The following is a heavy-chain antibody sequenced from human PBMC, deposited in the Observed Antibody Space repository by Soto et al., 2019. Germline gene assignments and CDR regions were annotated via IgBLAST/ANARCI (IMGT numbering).Heavy chain of an antibody. CDR2: ISYDGSNK. CDR1: GFTFSSYA. J-gene: IGHJ2*01. Sequence: GGSLRLSCAASGFTFSSYAMHWVRQAPGKGLEWVAVISYDGSNKYYADSVKGRFTISRDNSKNTLYLQMNSLRAEDTAVYYCARVGSWVYWYFDLWGRGTLVTVSS. CDR3: ARVGSWVYWYFDL. D-gene: IGHD1-26*01. V-gene: IGHV3-30-3*01.